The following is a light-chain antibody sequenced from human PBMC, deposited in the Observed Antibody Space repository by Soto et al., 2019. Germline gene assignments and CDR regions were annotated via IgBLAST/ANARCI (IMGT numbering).Light chain of an antibody. V-gene: IGKV2-30*02. CDR1: QSLIHSDGSTY. CDR2: EVS. CDR3: MQGTHWPWT. J-gene: IGKJ1*01. Sequence: DVVMTQSPLSLPVTLGQPASISCRSSQSLIHSDGSTYLSWFQQRPGQSPRRLIYEVSDRDSGVPDRFSGSGSGTDFTLNSSRVEAEDVGVYYCMQGTHWPWTFGQGTEVEIK.